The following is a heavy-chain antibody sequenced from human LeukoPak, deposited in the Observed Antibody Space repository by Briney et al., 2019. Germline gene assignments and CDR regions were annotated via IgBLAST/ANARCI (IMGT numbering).Heavy chain of an antibody. J-gene: IGHJ4*02. CDR3: ARLRRNSDRSDFFCYYDH. CDR2: VNTASSYI. Sequence: PGGSLRLSCAASGFTFSDYSMNWVRQAPGKGLEWVASVNTASSYIYYADSMRGRFTISRDNAKNSLFLQMNSLRAEDTAVYYGARLRRNSDRSDFFCYYDHWGQGTLVTVSS. V-gene: IGHV3-21*01. D-gene: IGHD3-22*01. CDR1: GFTFSDYS.